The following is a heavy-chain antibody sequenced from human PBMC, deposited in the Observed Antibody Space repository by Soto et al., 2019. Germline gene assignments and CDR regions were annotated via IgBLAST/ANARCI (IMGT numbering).Heavy chain of an antibody. CDR2: IYASGTA. D-gene: IGHD3-10*01. J-gene: IGHJ6*02. CDR1: CGSITSGDISYS. Sequence: NPSETLSLTCSVSCGSITSGDISYSWSWIRQPVGKGLEGIGNIYASGTASHNPSLKIRITIAIDKTRNQFSLSLPYVTAADTAVYSCVSDRGGGSGKYYASMGMEVWGRGTTVTVSS. CDR3: VSDRGGGSGKYYASMGMEV. V-gene: IGHV4-30-2*01.